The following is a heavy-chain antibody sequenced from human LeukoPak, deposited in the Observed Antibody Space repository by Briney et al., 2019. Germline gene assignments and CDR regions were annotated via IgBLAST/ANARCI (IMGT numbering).Heavy chain of an antibody. V-gene: IGHV3-23*01. D-gene: IGHD2-2*01. CDR2: ISGSGGST. J-gene: IGHJ5*02. Sequence: GGSLRLSCAASGFTFSSYAMSWVRQAPGKGLEWVSTISGSGGSTYYADSVKGRFTISRDNSKNTPYLQMNSLGAEDTAVYYCAKDRYCSSSTCRAWGFDPWGQGTLVTVSS. CDR3: AKDRYCSSSTCRAWGFDP. CDR1: GFTFSSYA.